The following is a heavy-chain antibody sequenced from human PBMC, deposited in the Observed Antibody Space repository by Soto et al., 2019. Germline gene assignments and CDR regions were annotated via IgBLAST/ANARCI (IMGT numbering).Heavy chain of an antibody. J-gene: IGHJ4*02. V-gene: IGHV3-23*01. Sequence: EVQLLESGGGLVQPGGSLRLSCAASGFTFSSYAMSWVRQAPGKGLEWVSAISGSGGSTYYADSVKGRFTISRDNSKNTLYLQMNSLRDEDTAVYYCATDIVVVPAVPGDYWGQGTLVTVSS. CDR3: ATDIVVVPAVPGDY. CDR2: ISGSGGST. CDR1: GFTFSSYA. D-gene: IGHD2-2*01.